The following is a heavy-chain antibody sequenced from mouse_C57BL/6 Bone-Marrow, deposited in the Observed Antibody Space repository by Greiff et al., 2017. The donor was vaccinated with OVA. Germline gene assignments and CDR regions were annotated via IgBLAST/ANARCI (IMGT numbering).Heavy chain of an antibody. CDR1: GFTFSSYA. Sequence: EVKVEESGEGLVKPGGSLKLSCAASGFTFSSYAMSWVRQTPEKRLEWVAYISSGGDYIYYADTVKGRFTISRDNARNTLYLQMSSLKSEDTAMYYCTRDSSYYPTYWGQGTLVTVSA. V-gene: IGHV5-9-1*02. D-gene: IGHD1-1*01. J-gene: IGHJ3*01. CDR2: ISSGGDYI. CDR3: TRDSSYYPTY.